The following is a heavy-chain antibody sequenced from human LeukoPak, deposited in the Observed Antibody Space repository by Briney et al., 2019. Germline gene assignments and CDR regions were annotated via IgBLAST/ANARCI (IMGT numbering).Heavy chain of an antibody. V-gene: IGHV4-59*01. D-gene: IGHD3-3*01. Sequence: SETLSLTCTVSGASISNYYWNWIRQPPGKGLEWIGFIYYSQSTNYNPSLRSRVTVSVDTSKNQFSLKLTSVTAADTALYYCARHGNYDFWSGSYFDYWGQGTLVTVSS. CDR3: ARHGNYDFWSGSYFDY. CDR1: GASISNYY. J-gene: IGHJ4*02. CDR2: IYYSQST.